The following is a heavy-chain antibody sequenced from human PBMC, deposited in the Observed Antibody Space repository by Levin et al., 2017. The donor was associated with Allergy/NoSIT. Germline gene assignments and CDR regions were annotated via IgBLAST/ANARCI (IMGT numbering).Heavy chain of an antibody. J-gene: IGHJ3*02. CDR3: AREMAETAADTFDI. V-gene: IGHV1-18*01. CDR1: GFTFTFYA. CDR2: ISPYNGDT. Sequence: ASVKVSCKASGFTFTFYAISWVRQAPGQGLEWMGWISPYNGDTKYAQKLQDRVTMTTDTSTSTAYMELRSLRSDDTAMYYCAREMAETAADTFDIWGQGTMVTVSS. D-gene: IGHD2-8*01.